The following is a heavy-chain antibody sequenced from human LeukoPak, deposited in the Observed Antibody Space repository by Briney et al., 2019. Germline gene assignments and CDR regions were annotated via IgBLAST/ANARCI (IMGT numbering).Heavy chain of an antibody. CDR1: GYTFTSYY. J-gene: IGHJ4*02. CDR2: INPSGGGT. D-gene: IGHD3-22*01. CDR3: ARDGFYYDSSGSWFDY. V-gene: IGHV1-46*01. Sequence: ASVKVSCKASGYTFTSYYMHWVRQAPGQGLEWMGIINPSGGGTSYAQKFQGRVTMTRDTSTSTVYMELSSLRSEDTAVYYCARDGFYYDSSGSWFDYWGQGTLVTVSS.